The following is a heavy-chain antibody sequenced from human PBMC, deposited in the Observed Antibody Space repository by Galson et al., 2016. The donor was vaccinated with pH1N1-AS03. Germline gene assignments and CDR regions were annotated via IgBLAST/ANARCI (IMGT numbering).Heavy chain of an antibody. V-gene: IGHV3-74*01. CDR2: INTDGSNT. J-gene: IGHJ4*02. CDR1: GFSIRTYW. CDR3: ARGSDDYIWWGYSGDY. D-gene: IGHD3-16*01. Sequence: SLRLSCAGSGFSIRTYWMHWVRQVPGKGLVWVSRINTDGSNTDYADSVKDRFSISRDNAKNTLYLQMNSLGAEDTALYYCARGSDDYIWWGYSGDYWSQGILVTVSS.